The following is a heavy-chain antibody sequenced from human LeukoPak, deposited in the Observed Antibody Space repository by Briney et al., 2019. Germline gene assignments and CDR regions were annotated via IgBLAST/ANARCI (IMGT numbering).Heavy chain of an antibody. CDR1: GFTFSSYE. Sequence: PGGSLRLSCAASGFTFSSYEMNWVRQAPGKGLEWVSYISSSSSTIYYADSVKGRFTISRDNAKNSLYLQMNSLRAEDTAVYYCARVGQLETNYYYYYMDVWGKGTTVTVSS. CDR3: ARVGQLETNYYYYYMDV. CDR2: ISSSSSTI. V-gene: IGHV3-48*01. J-gene: IGHJ6*03. D-gene: IGHD6-6*01.